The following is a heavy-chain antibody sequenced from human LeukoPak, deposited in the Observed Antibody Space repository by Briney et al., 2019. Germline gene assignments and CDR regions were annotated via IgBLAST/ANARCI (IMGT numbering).Heavy chain of an antibody. V-gene: IGHV4-39*01. J-gene: IGHJ6*03. CDR1: GGSISSSSYY. CDR3: ARVYYYYYYMDV. Sequence: SETLSLTCTVSGGSISSSSYYWGWIRQPPGKGLEWIGSIYYRGSTYYNPSLKSRVTISVDTSKNQFSLKLNSVTAAETAVYYCARVYYYYYYMDVWGKGTTVSISS. CDR2: IYYRGST.